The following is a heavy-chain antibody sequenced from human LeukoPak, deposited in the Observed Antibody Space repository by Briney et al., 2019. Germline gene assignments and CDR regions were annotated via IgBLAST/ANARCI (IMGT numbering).Heavy chain of an antibody. CDR3: ASSSLAYCGGDCLGFDI. J-gene: IGHJ3*02. CDR2: INSDGSGT. Sequence: GSLRLSCAASGFTFSSYWMHWVRQAPGKGLVWVSRINSDGSGTSYADSVKGRFTISRDNAKNTLYLQMNSLRAEDTAVYYCASSSLAYCGGDCLGFDIWGQGTMVTVSS. CDR1: GFTFSSYW. D-gene: IGHD2-21*02. V-gene: IGHV3-74*01.